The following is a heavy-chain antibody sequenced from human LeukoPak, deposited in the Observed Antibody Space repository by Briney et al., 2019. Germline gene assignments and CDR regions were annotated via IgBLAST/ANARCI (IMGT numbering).Heavy chain of an antibody. Sequence: GGSLRLSCAASGFTFSSYSMNWVRQAPGKGLEWVSSISSSSGYIYYADSVKGRFTISRDNAKNSLYLQMNSLRAEDTAVYYCARLKNMYYYDSSGYRDYWGQGTLVTVSS. J-gene: IGHJ4*02. V-gene: IGHV3-21*01. CDR2: ISSSSGYI. D-gene: IGHD3-22*01. CDR1: GFTFSSYS. CDR3: ARLKNMYYYDSSGYRDY.